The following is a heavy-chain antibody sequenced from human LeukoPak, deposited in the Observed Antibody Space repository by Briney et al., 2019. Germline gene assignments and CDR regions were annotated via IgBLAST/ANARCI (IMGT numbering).Heavy chain of an antibody. CDR1: GFTFTNYG. D-gene: IGHD4-17*01. V-gene: IGHV3-21*01. CDR3: ARETYGDYGWYFDL. Sequence: PGGSPRLSCTTSGFTFTNYGINWVRQAPGKGLEWVSSISSSSSYMYYADSVKGRFTISRDNAKNSLYLQMNSLRAEDTAVYYCARETYGDYGWYFDLWGRGTLVTVSS. J-gene: IGHJ2*01. CDR2: ISSSSSYM.